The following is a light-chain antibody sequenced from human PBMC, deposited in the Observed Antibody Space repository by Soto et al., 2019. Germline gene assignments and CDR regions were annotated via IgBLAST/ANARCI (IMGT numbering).Light chain of an antibody. J-gene: IGKJ4*01. CDR2: DAS. V-gene: IGKV3D-11*01. Sequence: EIVLTQSPATLSLSPGERATLSCRASQGVSSYLAWYQQKPGQAPRLLIYDASNRATGIPARFSGSGPGTDFTLTISRLEPEDFEVYYCQQRSNRPFTFGGGTKVEIK. CDR3: QQRSNRPFT. CDR1: QGVSSY.